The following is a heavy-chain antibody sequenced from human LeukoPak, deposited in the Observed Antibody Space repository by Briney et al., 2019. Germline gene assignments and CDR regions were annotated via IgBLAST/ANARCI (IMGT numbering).Heavy chain of an antibody. Sequence: GGSLRLSCAASGFTFSSYWMHWVRQAPGKGLVWVSRINSDGSSTSYADSVKGRFTISRDTSKNALYLQMNSLRAEDTAVYYCAISGLGFGEFRGLDYWGQGTLVTVSS. V-gene: IGHV3-74*01. D-gene: IGHD3-10*01. CDR1: GFTFSSYW. CDR2: INSDGSST. CDR3: AISGLGFGEFRGLDY. J-gene: IGHJ4*02.